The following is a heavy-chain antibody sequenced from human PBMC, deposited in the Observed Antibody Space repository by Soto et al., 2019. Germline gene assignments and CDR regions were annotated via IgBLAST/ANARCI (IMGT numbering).Heavy chain of an antibody. CDR2: VYYSGTT. J-gene: IGHJ4*02. V-gene: IGHV4-61*01. CDR3: ARTTAVPNTLRSRYFFDY. Sequence: SETLSLTCSVAGGSVSNKTYYWSWIRQPPGKRLEWIGYVYYSGTTNYNPSLKSRVTISVDLSKNQFSLRLSSVTTADTALYYCARTTAVPNTLRSRYFFDYWGQGTLVTVSS. CDR1: GGSVSNKTYY. D-gene: IGHD4-17*01.